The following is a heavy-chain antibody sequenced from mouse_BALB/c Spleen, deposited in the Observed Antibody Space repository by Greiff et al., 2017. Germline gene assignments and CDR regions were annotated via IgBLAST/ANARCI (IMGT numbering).Heavy chain of an antibody. J-gene: IGHJ3*01. Sequence: DVKLQESGAELVKPGASVKLSCTASGFNIKDTYMHWVKQRPEQGLEWIGRIDPANGNTKYDPKFQGKATITADTSSNTAYLQLSSLTSEDTAVYYCARWERWFAYWGQGTLVTVSA. V-gene: IGHV14-3*02. CDR1: GFNIKDTY. D-gene: IGHD4-1*01. CDR2: IDPANGNT. CDR3: ARWERWFAY.